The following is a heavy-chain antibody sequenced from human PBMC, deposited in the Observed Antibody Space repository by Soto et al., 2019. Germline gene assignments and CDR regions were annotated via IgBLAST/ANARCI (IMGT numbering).Heavy chain of an antibody. D-gene: IGHD2-15*01. Sequence: EVQLVESGGGLVQPGGALRLSCAASGFTFSSYAMHWVRQAPGKGLEYVSAISSNGGSTYYANSVKGRFTISRDNSNNPLYHQMGSLRAEDMAVYYCAREEIAPFHFDYRGHGTLVPVSS. CDR3: AREEIAPFHFDY. J-gene: IGHJ4*01. CDR1: GFTFSSYA. V-gene: IGHV3-64*01. CDR2: ISSNGGST.